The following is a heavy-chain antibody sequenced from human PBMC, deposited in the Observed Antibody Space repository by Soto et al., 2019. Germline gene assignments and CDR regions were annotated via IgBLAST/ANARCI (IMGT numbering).Heavy chain of an antibody. J-gene: IGHJ3*02. D-gene: IGHD3-10*01. CDR1: GYTFTGYD. Sequence: QVQLVQSGAEVKKPGASVKVSCKASGYTFTGYDINWVRQATGQGLEWMGWMNPHSGNTNYAQKFQGRVTMTRNTXXXXXXXXXXXXXXXXXXXYYCXXXRXXIGVDIWGQGTMVTVSS. CDR2: MNPHSGNT. CDR3: XXXRXXIGVDI. V-gene: IGHV1-8*01.